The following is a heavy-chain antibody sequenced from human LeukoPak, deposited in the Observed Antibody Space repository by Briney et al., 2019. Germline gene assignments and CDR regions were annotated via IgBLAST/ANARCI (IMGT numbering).Heavy chain of an antibody. J-gene: IGHJ4*02. V-gene: IGHV3-21*01. CDR3: VRVAHDVLTGYENYYDY. D-gene: IGHD3-9*01. CDR2: ISSSGAYI. CDR1: GFSFNSYS. Sequence: GGSLRLSCAASGFSFNSYSMTWVRQAPGKGLECVSSISSSGAYIYYTDSVKGRFTISRDNAKNSLYLQMNSLSAEDTAVYYCVRVAHDVLTGYENYYDYWGQGTLVTVSS.